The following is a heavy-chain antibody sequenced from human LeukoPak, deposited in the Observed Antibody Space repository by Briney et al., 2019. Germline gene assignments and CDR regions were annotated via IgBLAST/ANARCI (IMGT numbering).Heavy chain of an antibody. CDR1: GGSISSYY. CDR3: ARGRDTAMYYYYYYMDV. CDR2: IYYSGST. V-gene: IGHV4-59*01. Sequence: PSETLSLTCTVPGGSISSYYWSWIRQPPGKGLEWIGYIYYSGSTNYNPSLKSRVTISVDTSKNQFSLKLSSVTAADTAVYYCARGRDTAMYYYYYYMDVWGKGTTVTVSS. J-gene: IGHJ6*03. D-gene: IGHD5-18*01.